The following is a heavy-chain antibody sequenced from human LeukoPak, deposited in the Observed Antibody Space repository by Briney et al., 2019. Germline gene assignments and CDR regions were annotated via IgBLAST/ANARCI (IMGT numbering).Heavy chain of an antibody. CDR3: ARGGGYLDGAPIDY. CDR1: GYTFTSYD. D-gene: IGHD5-12*01. J-gene: IGHJ4*02. Sequence: ASVKVSCKASGYTFTSYDINWVRQATGQGLEWMGWINPNSGGTNYAQKFQGRVTMTRDTSISTAYMELSRLRSDDTAVYYCARGGGYLDGAPIDYWGQGTLVTVSS. V-gene: IGHV1-2*02. CDR2: INPNSGGT.